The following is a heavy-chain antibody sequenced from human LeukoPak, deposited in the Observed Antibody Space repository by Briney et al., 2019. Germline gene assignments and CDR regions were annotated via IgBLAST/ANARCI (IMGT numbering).Heavy chain of an antibody. D-gene: IGHD3-16*01. Sequence: GGSLGLSCAASGFTFSSYEMNWVRQAPGKGLEWVSYISSSGSTIYYADSVKGRFTISRDNAKNSLYLQMNSLRAEDTAVYYCARHPQTQVMGGIDYWGQGTLVTVSS. CDR3: ARHPQTQVMGGIDY. V-gene: IGHV3-48*03. CDR1: GFTFSSYE. J-gene: IGHJ4*02. CDR2: ISSSGSTI.